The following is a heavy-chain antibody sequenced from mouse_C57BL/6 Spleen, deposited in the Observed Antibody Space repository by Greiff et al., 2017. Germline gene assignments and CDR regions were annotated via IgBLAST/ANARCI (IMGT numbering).Heavy chain of an antibody. Sequence: QVQLQQSGAELVRPGASVKLSCKASGYTFTAYYINWVKQRPGQGLEWIARIYPGSGNTYYNEKFKGKATLTAEKSSSTAYMQLSSLTSEDSAVYFCARSKDSSAWFAYWGQGTLVTVSA. D-gene: IGHD3-2*02. J-gene: IGHJ3*01. V-gene: IGHV1-76*01. CDR2: IYPGSGNT. CDR1: GYTFTAYY. CDR3: ARSKDSSAWFAY.